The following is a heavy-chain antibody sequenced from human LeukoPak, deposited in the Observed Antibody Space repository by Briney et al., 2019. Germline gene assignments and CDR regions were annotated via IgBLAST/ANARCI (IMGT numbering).Heavy chain of an antibody. CDR1: GFTFSSYG. V-gene: IGHV3-33*01. Sequence: GRSPRLSCAASGFTFSSYGMHWVRQAPGKGLEWVAVIRYDGSNKYYADSVKGRFTISRDNSKNTLYLQMNSLRAEDTAVYYCARDAGYSYGYLFDYWGQGTLVTVSS. CDR3: ARDAGYSYGYLFDY. D-gene: IGHD5-18*01. CDR2: IRYDGSNK. J-gene: IGHJ4*02.